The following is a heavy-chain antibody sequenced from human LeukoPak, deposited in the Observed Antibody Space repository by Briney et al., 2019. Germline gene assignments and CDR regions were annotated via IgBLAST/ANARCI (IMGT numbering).Heavy chain of an antibody. CDR2: IYYSGST. Sequence: SQTLSLTCTVSGGSISSGGYYWSWIRQHPGKGLEWIGYIYYSGSTYYNPSLKSRVTISVDTSKNQFSLKPSSVTAAGTAVYYCARSRVAGKGVKYFDYWGQGTLVTVSS. CDR3: ARSRVAGKGVKYFDY. D-gene: IGHD6-19*01. V-gene: IGHV4-31*03. CDR1: GGSISSGGYY. J-gene: IGHJ4*02.